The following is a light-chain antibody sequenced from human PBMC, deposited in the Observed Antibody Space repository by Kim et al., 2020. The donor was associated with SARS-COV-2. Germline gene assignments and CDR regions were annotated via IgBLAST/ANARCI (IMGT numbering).Light chain of an antibody. V-gene: IGKV3-15*01. CDR2: EAS. Sequence: AGKRGTSAGRARQGVNSNLTWYQQKPGQATRSLINEASTRDTGIQARFSGSGSGTELTLTISSMQSEDFAVDYCQKYNDYQLTDGGGTKVDIK. J-gene: IGKJ4*01. CDR1: QGVNSN. CDR3: QKYNDYQLT.